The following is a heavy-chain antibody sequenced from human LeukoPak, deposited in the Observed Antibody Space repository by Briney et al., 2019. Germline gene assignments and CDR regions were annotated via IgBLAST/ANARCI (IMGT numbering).Heavy chain of an antibody. J-gene: IGHJ4*02. D-gene: IGHD2-21*02. CDR3: ARIRTYGVTPYFDY. Sequence: GGSLRLSCAASGFTFSSYSMNWVRQAPGKGLEWVSSISSSSSYIYYADSVKGRFTISRDNAKNSLYRQMNSLRAEDTAVYYCARIRTYGVTPYFDYWGQGTLVTVSS. V-gene: IGHV3-21*01. CDR2: ISSSSSYI. CDR1: GFTFSSYS.